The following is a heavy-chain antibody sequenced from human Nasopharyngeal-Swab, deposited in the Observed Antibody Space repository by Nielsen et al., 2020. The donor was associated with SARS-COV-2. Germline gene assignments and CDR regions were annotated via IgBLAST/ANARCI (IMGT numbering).Heavy chain of an antibody. D-gene: IGHD2-2*01. CDR1: GGTFSSYA. J-gene: IGHJ5*02. Sequence: SVKVSCKASGGTFSSYAINWVRQAPGQGLEWMGGIIPIFGTANYAQKFQGRVTITADESTSTAYMELSSLRSEDTAVYYCARGGGYCSSTSCPNWFDPWGQGTLVTVSS. CDR2: IIPIFGTA. CDR3: ARGGGYCSSTSCPNWFDP. V-gene: IGHV1-69*13.